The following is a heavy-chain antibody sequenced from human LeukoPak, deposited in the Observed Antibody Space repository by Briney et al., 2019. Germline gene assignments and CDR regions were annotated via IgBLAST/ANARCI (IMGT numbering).Heavy chain of an antibody. CDR2: ISAYNGNT. D-gene: IGHD6-19*01. CDR1: GYTFTSYG. CDR3: AREPMAGPYNWFDP. Sequence: ASVKVSCKASGYTFTSYGISWVRQAPGQGLEWMGWISAYNGNTNYAQKFQGRVTITTDESTSTAYMELSSLRSEDTAVYYCAREPMAGPYNWFDPWGQGTLVTVSS. J-gene: IGHJ5*02. V-gene: IGHV1-18*01.